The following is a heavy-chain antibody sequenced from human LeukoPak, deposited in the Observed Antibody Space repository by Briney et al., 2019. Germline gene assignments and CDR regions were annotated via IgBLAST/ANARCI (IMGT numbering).Heavy chain of an antibody. CDR3: ARTMTTVTTGWFDP. CDR1: GGSISSYY. J-gene: IGHJ5*02. CDR2: IYYSGST. D-gene: IGHD4-17*01. Sequence: SETLSLTCTVSGGSISSYYWSWIRQPPGKGLEWIGYIYYSGSTNYNPSLKSRATISVDTSKNQFSLKLSSVTAADTAVYYCARTMTTVTTGWFDPWGQGTLVTVSS. V-gene: IGHV4-59*01.